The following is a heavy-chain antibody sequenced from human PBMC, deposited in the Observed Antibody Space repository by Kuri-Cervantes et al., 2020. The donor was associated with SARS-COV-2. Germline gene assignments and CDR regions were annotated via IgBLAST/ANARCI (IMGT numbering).Heavy chain of an antibody. CDR3: ARGRTYSGSYSASRGVVAFDI. D-gene: IGHD1-26*01. CDR2: VYSSGTT. CDR1: GGSISGYY. Sequence: GSLRLSCTVSGGSISGYYWSWIRQSPGKGLEWIGFVYSSGTTNYNPSLKSRVTISVDTSKNQFSLKLSSVTAADTAVYYCARGRTYSGSYSASRGVVAFDIWGQGTMVTVSS. J-gene: IGHJ3*02. V-gene: IGHV4-59*12.